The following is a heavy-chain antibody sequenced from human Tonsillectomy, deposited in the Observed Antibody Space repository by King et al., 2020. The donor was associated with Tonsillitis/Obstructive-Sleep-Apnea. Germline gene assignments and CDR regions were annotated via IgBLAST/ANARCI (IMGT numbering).Heavy chain of an antibody. Sequence: VQLVESGGGLVQPGGSLRLSCAASGFTFSSYWMSWVRQAPGKGLEWVANIEQDGSEKYYVDSVKGRFTISRDNAKNSLYLQMNSLRAEDTAVYYCARSYCGGDCRDDYWGQGTLVTVSS. D-gene: IGHD2-21*02. J-gene: IGHJ4*02. CDR1: GFTFSSYW. CDR2: IEQDGSEK. V-gene: IGHV3-7*03. CDR3: ARSYCGGDCRDDY.